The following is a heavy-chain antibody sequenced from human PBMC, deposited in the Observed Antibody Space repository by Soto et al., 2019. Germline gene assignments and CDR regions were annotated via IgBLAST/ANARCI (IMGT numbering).Heavy chain of an antibody. J-gene: IGHJ6*02. CDR2: ISYDGSNK. CDR1: GFTFSSYG. CDR3: AKDRERFLEWLLLMPPNYGMDV. D-gene: IGHD3-3*01. V-gene: IGHV3-30*18. Sequence: QVKLVESGGGVVQPGRSLRLSCAASGFTFSSYGMHWVRQAPGKGLEWVAVISYDGSNKYYADSVKGRFTISRDNSKNTLYLQMNSLRAEDTAVYYCAKDRERFLEWLLLMPPNYGMDVWGQGTTVTVSS.